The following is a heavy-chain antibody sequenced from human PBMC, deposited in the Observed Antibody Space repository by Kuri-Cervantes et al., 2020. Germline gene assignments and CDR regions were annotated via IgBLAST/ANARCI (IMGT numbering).Heavy chain of an antibody. CDR2: IYHSGST. D-gene: IGHD3-10*01. J-gene: IGHJ3*02. Sequence: SETLSLTCAVYGGSFSGYYWSWIRQPPGKGLEWIGEIYHSGSTNYNPSLKSRVTISVDKSKNQFSLKLSSVTAADTAVYYCARSGRFREVDAFDIWGQGTMVTVSS. CDR1: GGSFSGYY. V-gene: IGHV4-34*01. CDR3: ARSGRFREVDAFDI.